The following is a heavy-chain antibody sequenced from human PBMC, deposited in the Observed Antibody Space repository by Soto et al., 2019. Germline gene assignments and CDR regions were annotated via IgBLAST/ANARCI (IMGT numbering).Heavy chain of an antibody. CDR2: ISYDGSNK. J-gene: IGHJ4*02. Sequence: PGGSLRLSCAASGFIFSSYGMHWVRQAPGKGLEWVAIISYDGSNKYYADSLKGRFTISRDNSKNTLYLQMNSLRGEDTAVYFCARGRPGVPDVVASTHFGYWGQGTLVTVSS. V-gene: IGHV3-30*03. CDR3: ARGRPGVPDVVASTHFGY. D-gene: IGHD2-15*01. CDR1: GFIFSSYG.